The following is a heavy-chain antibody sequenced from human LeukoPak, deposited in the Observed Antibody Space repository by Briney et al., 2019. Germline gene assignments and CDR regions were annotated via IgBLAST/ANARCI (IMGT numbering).Heavy chain of an antibody. V-gene: IGHV4-59*13. J-gene: IGHJ6*02. CDR3: ASRTNLYYYGSGSYPRGYYGMDV. D-gene: IGHD3-10*01. CDR2: NYYSGST. Sequence: PSETLSLTCTVPGGPICSYYWGWIRQPPGKGLEWNGYNYYSGSTNYNPSLKSRVTISVDTSKNQFSLKLSSVTAADTAVYYCASRTNLYYYGSGSYPRGYYGMDVWGQGTTVTVSS. CDR1: GGPICSYY.